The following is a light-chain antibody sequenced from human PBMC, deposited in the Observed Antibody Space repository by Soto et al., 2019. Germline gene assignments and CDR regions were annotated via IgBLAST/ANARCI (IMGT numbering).Light chain of an antibody. CDR3: QHYNSFPIT. J-gene: IGKJ5*01. CDR1: QTISKW. Sequence: DIQMTQSPSTLSAAVGDRVTITCRASQTISKWLAWYQQKPGQAPKLLIYDASTLESGVPSRFSGSGSGTDFTFTINSLQPEDIGTYYCQHYNSFPITFGQGTRLEIK. V-gene: IGKV1-5*01. CDR2: DAS.